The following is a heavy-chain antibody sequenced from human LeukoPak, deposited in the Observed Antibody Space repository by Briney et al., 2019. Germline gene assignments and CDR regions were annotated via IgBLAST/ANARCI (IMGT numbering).Heavy chain of an antibody. V-gene: IGHV3-23*01. CDR1: GFSLSTYG. Sequence: GGSLRLSCAASGFSLSTYGVSWVRQPPGKGLEWVSGITGTGGSTYYADSVKGRFTVSRDTSKNTLYLQMNSPRAEDTAIYYCAKDHGTAVAGFYYWGQGTLVTVSS. CDR2: ITGTGGST. CDR3: AKDHGTAVAGFYY. D-gene: IGHD6-19*01. J-gene: IGHJ4*02.